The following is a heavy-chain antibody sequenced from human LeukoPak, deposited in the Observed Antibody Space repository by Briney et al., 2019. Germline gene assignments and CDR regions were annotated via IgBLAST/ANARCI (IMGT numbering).Heavy chain of an antibody. D-gene: IGHD1-14*01. CDR1: GFTFSSFE. J-gene: IGHJ3*02. CDR2: ISSSGSIK. CDR3: ARDPGDDAYDI. Sequence: PGGSLRLSCAASGFTFSSFEFNWVRQAPGKGPEWVSYISSSGSIKYYRDSVKGRFTISRDNAKNLLYLQMNSLRGEDTAVCYCARDPGDDAYDIWGQGTMVTVS. V-gene: IGHV3-48*03.